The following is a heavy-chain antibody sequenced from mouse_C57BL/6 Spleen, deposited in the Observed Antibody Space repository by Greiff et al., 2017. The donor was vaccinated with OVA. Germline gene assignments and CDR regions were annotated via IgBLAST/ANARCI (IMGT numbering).Heavy chain of an antibody. CDR2: IDPETGGT. CDR1: GYTFTDYE. CDR3: TRDDGYLAWFAD. J-gene: IGHJ3*01. Sequence: VQLQQSGAELVRPGASVTLSCKASGYTFTDYEMHWVKQTPVHGLEWIGAIDPETGGTAYNQKFKGKAILTADKSSSTAYMELRSLTSEDSAVYYCTRDDGYLAWFADWGQGTLVTVSA. D-gene: IGHD2-3*01. V-gene: IGHV1-15*01.